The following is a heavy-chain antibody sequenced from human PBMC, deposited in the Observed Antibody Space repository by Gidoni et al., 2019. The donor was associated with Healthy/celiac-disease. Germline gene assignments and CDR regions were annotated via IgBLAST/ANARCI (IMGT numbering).Heavy chain of an antibody. V-gene: IGHV4-61*02. CDR2: IYTSGST. CDR3: ARLYYYDSSGYYV. J-gene: IGHJ4*02. CDR1: GGSISSGSYY. Sequence: QVQLQDSRPGLVKPSQTLSLTCTVSGGSISSGSYYWSWIRQPAGKGLEWIGRIYTSGSTNYNPSLKSRVTISVDTSKNQFSLKLSSVTAADTAVYYCARLYYYDSSGYYVWGQGTLVTVSS. D-gene: IGHD3-22*01.